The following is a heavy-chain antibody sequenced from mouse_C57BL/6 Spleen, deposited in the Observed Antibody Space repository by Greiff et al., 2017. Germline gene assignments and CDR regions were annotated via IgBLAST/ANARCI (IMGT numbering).Heavy chain of an antibody. V-gene: IGHV1-81*01. CDR1: GYNFTSYG. CDR3: ARSGDY. J-gene: IGHJ2*01. Sequence: QVQLQQSGAELARPGASVKLSCKASGYNFTSYGISWVKQRTGQGLEWIGEIYPRSGNTYYNEKFKGTATLTAVKSSSTASIELRSLTSENSAVYFCARSGDYWGQGTTLTVSS. D-gene: IGHD3-2*02. CDR2: IYPRSGNT.